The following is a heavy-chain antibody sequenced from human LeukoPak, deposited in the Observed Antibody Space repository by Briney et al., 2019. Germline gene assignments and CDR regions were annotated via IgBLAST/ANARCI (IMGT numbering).Heavy chain of an antibody. CDR3: ARALSSSSWYRDYVWGSYDAFDI. CDR1: GFTFSSYS. V-gene: IGHV3-48*04. Sequence: GGSLRLSCAASGFTFSSYSMYWVRQAPGKGLEWVSYISSSSNTIYYADSVKGRFTISRDNAKNSLYLQMNSLRAEDTAVYYCARALSSSSWYRDYVWGSYDAFDIWGQGTMVTVSS. J-gene: IGHJ3*02. D-gene: IGHD3-16*01. CDR2: ISSSSNTI.